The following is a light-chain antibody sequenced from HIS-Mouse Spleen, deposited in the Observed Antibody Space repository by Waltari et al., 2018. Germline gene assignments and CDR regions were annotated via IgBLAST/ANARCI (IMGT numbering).Light chain of an antibody. V-gene: IGLV1-44*01. CDR3: AAWDDSLNGWV. Sequence: QSVLTQPPSASGTPGQRVTISCSGTSSNIGRNTVTWYQQLPGTAPKPLIYSNNQRPSGVPDRFSGSKSGTSASLAISGLQSEDEADYYCAAWDDSLNGWVFGGGTKLTVL. CDR1: SSNIGRNT. J-gene: IGLJ3*02. CDR2: SNN.